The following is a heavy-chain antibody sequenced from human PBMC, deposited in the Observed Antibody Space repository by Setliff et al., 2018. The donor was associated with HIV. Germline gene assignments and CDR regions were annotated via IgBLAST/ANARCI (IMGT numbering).Heavy chain of an antibody. J-gene: IGHJ5*02. CDR2: IKQDGSEK. CDR3: ARAVTVINFDWFDP. D-gene: IGHD4-4*01. Sequence: GGSLRLSCAASGFTFSDYWMSWVRQAPGKGLEWVANIKQDGSEKYYVDSVKGRFIISRDNVKNTLYLQIYSLRDEDTAVYYCARAVTVINFDWFDPWGQGTLVTVSS. V-gene: IGHV3-7*01. CDR1: GFTFSDYW.